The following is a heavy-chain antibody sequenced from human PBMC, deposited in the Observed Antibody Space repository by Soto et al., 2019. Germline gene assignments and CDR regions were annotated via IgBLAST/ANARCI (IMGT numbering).Heavy chain of an antibody. V-gene: IGHV1-69*01. CDR3: ARDPRSITGTTSSEDFQH. J-gene: IGHJ1*01. D-gene: IGHD1-20*01. CDR1: GGTFSGYA. Sequence: QAQLMQSGAEVKKPGSSVKVSCKASGGTFSGYAISWVRQAPGQGLEWMGGIIPILGITNYAQKFQGRITIAADESTGTAYLDLRSLRSEDTDVYYCARDPRSITGTTSSEDFQHWGQGTLVSVSS. CDR2: IIPILGIT.